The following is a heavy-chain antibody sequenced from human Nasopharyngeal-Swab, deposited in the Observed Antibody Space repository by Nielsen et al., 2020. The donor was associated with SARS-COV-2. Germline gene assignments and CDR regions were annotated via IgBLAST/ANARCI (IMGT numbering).Heavy chain of an antibody. CDR2: VNGNGADT. CDR3: AKDLTGYYAPLDQ. V-gene: IGHV3-23*01. Sequence: GGSLRLSCAASGFTFTSYAMNWARQAPGKGLEWLSAVNGNGADTYYADSVKGRFTISKDNSKNTLYLHMNSLRAEDTAVYYCAKDLTGYYAPLDQWGQGVLVTVSS. J-gene: IGHJ4*02. CDR1: GFTFTSYA. D-gene: IGHD3-9*01.